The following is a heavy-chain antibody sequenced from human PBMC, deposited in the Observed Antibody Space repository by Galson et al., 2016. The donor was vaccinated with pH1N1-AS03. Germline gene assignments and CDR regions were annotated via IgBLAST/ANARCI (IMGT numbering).Heavy chain of an antibody. D-gene: IGHD6-13*01. V-gene: IGHV3-9*01. CDR3: GKGMGSNWPDYYYYYMDV. J-gene: IGHJ6*03. CDR2: ISWNSGGI. Sequence: LRLSCAASGFKFDDYAMHWIRRVPGKGLEWVSGISWNSGGIGYGDSVKGRFTISRDNAMNSVYLQMNSLRPEDTAVYHCGKGMGSNWPDYYYYYMDVWGKGTTVTVS. CDR1: GFKFDDYA.